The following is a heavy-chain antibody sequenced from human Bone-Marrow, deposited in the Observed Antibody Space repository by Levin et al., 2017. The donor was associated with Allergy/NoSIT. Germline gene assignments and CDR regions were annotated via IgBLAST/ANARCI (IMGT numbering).Heavy chain of an antibody. V-gene: IGHV3-11*01. J-gene: IGHJ6*02. CDR1: GFTFSDYY. CDR2: ISSSGATI. CDR3: ARDSLHEARRAHYYYGMDV. Sequence: GESLKISCAASGFTFSDYYMSWIRQAPGKGLEWVSYISSSGATINYADSVKGRFTISRDNAKNSLYLPMNSLRAEDTSMYYWARDSLHEARRAHYYYGMDVWGQGTTVTVSS.